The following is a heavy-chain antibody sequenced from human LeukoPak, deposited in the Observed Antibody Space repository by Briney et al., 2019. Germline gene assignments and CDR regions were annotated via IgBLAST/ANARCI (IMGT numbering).Heavy chain of an antibody. D-gene: IGHD3-9*01. V-gene: IGHV4-34*01. CDR3: ARRGSYYDILTGYSYYFDY. CDR2: INHSGST. Sequence: SETLSLTCAVYGGSFSGYYWSWIRQSPGKGLEWIGEINHSGSTNYNPSLKSRVTISVDTSKNQFSLKLSSVTAADTAVYYCARRGSYYDILTGYSYYFDYWGQGTLVTVSS. J-gene: IGHJ4*02. CDR1: GGSFSGYY.